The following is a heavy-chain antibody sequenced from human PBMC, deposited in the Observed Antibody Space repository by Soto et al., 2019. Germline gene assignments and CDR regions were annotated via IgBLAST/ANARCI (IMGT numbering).Heavy chain of an antibody. V-gene: IGHV3-23*01. D-gene: IGHD3-10*01. CDR1: GFTFSSYA. Sequence: PCGSLRLSCAASGFTFSSYAMWWVRQAPGKGLECVSAISGGGETTYYADSVKGRFTISRDNSKNTLYLQMNSLRAEDTAVYYCAFNSGSGSYYFDYWGQGTLVTVSS. J-gene: IGHJ4*02. CDR3: AFNSGSGSYYFDY. CDR2: ISGGGETT.